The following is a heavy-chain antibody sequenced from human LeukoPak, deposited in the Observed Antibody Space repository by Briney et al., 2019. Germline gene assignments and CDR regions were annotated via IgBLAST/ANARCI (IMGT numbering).Heavy chain of an antibody. Sequence: GGSLRLSCTASGFTFSDYSVNWVRQAPGKGLEWVSSISRRSRHVYYAGSVKGRFTISRDNAKNSLYLQMNSLRAEDTAVYYCARGAYSSGWYLSGAIDYWGQGTLVTVSS. V-gene: IGHV3-21*01. CDR2: ISRRSRHV. CDR3: ARGAYSSGWYLSGAIDY. J-gene: IGHJ4*02. D-gene: IGHD6-19*01. CDR1: GFTFSDYS.